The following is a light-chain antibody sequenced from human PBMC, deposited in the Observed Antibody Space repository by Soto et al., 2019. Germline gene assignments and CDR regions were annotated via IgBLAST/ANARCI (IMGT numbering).Light chain of an antibody. CDR1: QSVSSK. CDR3: QQYNNWPPLT. J-gene: IGKJ4*01. Sequence: EIVMTQSPATLSVSPGERVTLSCRASQSVSSKLAWYQQKPGQAPRLLIYNASTRVTGIPARFSGSGSGTEFTLTISSLQSEDFAVYYCQQYNNWPPLTFGGGTKVEIK. CDR2: NAS. V-gene: IGKV3-15*01.